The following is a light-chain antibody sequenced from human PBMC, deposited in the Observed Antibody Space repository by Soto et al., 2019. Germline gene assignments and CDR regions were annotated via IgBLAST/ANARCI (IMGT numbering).Light chain of an antibody. Sequence: DIQMTQSPSSLSASVGDRVTITCRASQTISNYLNWYQQKPGKAPKLLIYAASSLQSGFTSRFSGSGSGTDFTLTISSLQPEAFATYYCQQSYSTPYTFGQGTKLEIK. V-gene: IGKV1-39*01. CDR3: QQSYSTPYT. CDR1: QTISNY. J-gene: IGKJ2*01. CDR2: AAS.